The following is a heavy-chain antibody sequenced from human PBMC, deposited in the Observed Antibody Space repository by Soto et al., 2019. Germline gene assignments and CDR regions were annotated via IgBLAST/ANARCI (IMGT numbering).Heavy chain of an antibody. D-gene: IGHD5-18*01. J-gene: IGHJ5*02. V-gene: IGHV3-23*01. Sequence: GGFLRLSCAASGFTFSSYAMSWVRQAPGKGLEWVSAISGSGGSTYYADSVKGRFTISRDNSKNTLYLQMNSLRAEDTAVYYCASMGGRGYSYVPNWFDPWGQGTLVTVSS. CDR3: ASMGGRGYSYVPNWFDP. CDR1: GFTFSSYA. CDR2: ISGSGGST.